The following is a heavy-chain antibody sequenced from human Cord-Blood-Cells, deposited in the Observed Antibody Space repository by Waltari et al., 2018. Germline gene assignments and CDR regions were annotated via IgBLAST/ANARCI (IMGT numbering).Heavy chain of an antibody. D-gene: IGHD2-15*01. V-gene: IGHV1-8*03. CDR2: MNPNSCNA. J-gene: IGHJ5*02. Sequence: QVQLVQSGAEVKKPGASVKVSCEASGYTFTSYDINWVRQATGQGLEWMGWMNPNSCNAGYAQKFQGRVTITRNTSISTAYMERSSLRSEDTAVYYCARGVGGSVGWFDPWGQGTLVTVSS. CDR1: GYTFTSYD. CDR3: ARGVGGSVGWFDP.